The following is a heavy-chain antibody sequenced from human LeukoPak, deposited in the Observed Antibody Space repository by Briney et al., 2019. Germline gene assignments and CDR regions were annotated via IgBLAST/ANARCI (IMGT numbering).Heavy chain of an antibody. V-gene: IGHV4-59*01. CDR3: ARVVITFGGVYYFDY. D-gene: IGHD3-16*01. Sequence: SETLSLTCAVYGGSLSGYYWSWIRQPPGKGLEWIGYIYYSGSTNYNPSLKSRVTISVDTSKNQFSLKLSSVTAADTAVYYCARVVITFGGVYYFDYWGQGTLVTVSS. J-gene: IGHJ4*02. CDR2: IYYSGST. CDR1: GGSLSGYY.